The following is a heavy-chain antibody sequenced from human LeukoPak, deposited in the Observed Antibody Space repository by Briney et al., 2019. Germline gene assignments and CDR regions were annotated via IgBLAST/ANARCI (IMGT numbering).Heavy chain of an antibody. V-gene: IGHV4-30-4*01. Sequence: SETLSLTCTVSGGSISSGDYYWSWIRQPPGKGLEWIGYIYYSGSTYYNPSLKSRVTISVDTSKNQFSLKLSSVTAADTAVYYCARVGYYGSGSSPWGQGTLVTVSS. CDR1: GGSISSGDYY. D-gene: IGHD3-10*01. CDR3: ARVGYYGSGSSP. J-gene: IGHJ5*02. CDR2: IYYSGST.